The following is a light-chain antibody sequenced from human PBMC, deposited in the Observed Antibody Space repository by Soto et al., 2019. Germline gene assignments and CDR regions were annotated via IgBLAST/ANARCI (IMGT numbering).Light chain of an antibody. CDR2: GIS. Sequence: EMVLTQSPATLSLSPGERVTLSCRASQSVSNSLVWYQQKAGQAPRLLIYGISYRATGVPARFSGSGSGTDFTLTISSLEPEDFAIYYCQQGSDWPPRYTFGQGTKLEL. V-gene: IGKV3-11*01. CDR3: QQGSDWPPRYT. J-gene: IGKJ2*01. CDR1: QSVSNS.